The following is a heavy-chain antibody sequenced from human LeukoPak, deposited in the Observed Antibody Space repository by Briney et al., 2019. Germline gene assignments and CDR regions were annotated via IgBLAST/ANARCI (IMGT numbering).Heavy chain of an antibody. CDR3: ARDHIVVVPTDAFDI. D-gene: IGHD2-2*01. Sequence: GGSLRLSCAASGFTFSSYAMHWVRQAPGKGLEWVAVISYDGSNKYYADSVKGRFTISRDNSKNTLYLQMNSLRAEDTAVYYCARDHIVVVPTDAFDIWGQGTMVTVSS. J-gene: IGHJ3*02. CDR2: ISYDGSNK. CDR1: GFTFSSYA. V-gene: IGHV3-30-3*01.